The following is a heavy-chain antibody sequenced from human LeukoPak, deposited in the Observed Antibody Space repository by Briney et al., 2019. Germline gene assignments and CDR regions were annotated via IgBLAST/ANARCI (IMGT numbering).Heavy chain of an antibody. CDR1: GFTFSSYW. CDR2: INSDGSST. CDR3: ARADLSPLVVVTAIDY. Sequence: GGSLRLSCAASGFTFSSYWMHWVRQAPGKGLVWVSRINSDGSSTSYADSVKGRFTTSRDNAKNTLYLQMNSLRAEDTAVYYCARADLSPLVVVTAIDYWGQGTLVTVSS. J-gene: IGHJ4*02. V-gene: IGHV3-74*01. D-gene: IGHD2-21*02.